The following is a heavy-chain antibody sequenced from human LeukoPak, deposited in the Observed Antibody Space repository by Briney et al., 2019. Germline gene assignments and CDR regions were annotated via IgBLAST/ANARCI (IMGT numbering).Heavy chain of an antibody. D-gene: IGHD4-23*01. CDR1: GFTSSSYW. Sequence: PGGSLRLSCAASGFTSSSYWMHWVRQVPGKGLVWVSRISGDGTARNYADSVKGRFTISRDDAKNTVDLQMNSLRAEDTAVYYCAREVVTQENWFDPWGQGTLVTVSS. CDR3: AREVVTQENWFDP. CDR2: ISGDGTAR. V-gene: IGHV3-74*01. J-gene: IGHJ5*02.